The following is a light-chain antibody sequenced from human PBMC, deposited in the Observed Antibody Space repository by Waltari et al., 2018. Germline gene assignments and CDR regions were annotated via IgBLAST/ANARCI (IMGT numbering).Light chain of an antibody. CDR1: QSVTNNH. J-gene: IGKJ2*01. V-gene: IGKV3-20*01. Sequence: IVLTQAPGTRTLSPGERAALACRASQSVTNNHLAWYQQKPGQAPRLLSHGASSRATGIPDRFSGSGSGTDFTLTITRLEPEDFAVYYCHQYGSSPDTFGQGTKVQIK. CDR2: GAS. CDR3: HQYGSSPDT.